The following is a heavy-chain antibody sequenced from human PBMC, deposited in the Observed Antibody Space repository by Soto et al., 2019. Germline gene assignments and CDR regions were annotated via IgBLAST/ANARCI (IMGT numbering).Heavy chain of an antibody. Sequence: GGSLRLSCAASGFTFSNYAMSWVRQAPGKGLEWVSGISDSGGSAYNADSVKGRFTISRDNAKSTLYLQMNSLRAEDTAVYYCAKDVSYGGKRPYYFDYWGQGTLVTVAS. V-gene: IGHV3-23*01. CDR1: GFTFSNYA. J-gene: IGHJ4*02. D-gene: IGHD4-17*01. CDR2: ISDSGGSA. CDR3: AKDVSYGGKRPYYFDY.